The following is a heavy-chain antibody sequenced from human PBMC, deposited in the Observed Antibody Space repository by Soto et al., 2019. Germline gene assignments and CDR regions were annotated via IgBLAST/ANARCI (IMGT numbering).Heavy chain of an antibody. V-gene: IGHV3-7*01. D-gene: IGHD2-2*01. CDR2: IKQDGSEK. Sequence: GGSLRLSCAASGFTFSSYWMSWVRQAPGKGLEWVANIKQDGSEKYYVDSVKGRFTISRDNAKNSLYLQMNSLRAEDTAVYYCARAKEEVPAAMRFPKPPYYYYYMDVWGKGTTVTVSS. J-gene: IGHJ6*03. CDR1: GFTFSSYW. CDR3: ARAKEEVPAAMRFPKPPYYYYYMDV.